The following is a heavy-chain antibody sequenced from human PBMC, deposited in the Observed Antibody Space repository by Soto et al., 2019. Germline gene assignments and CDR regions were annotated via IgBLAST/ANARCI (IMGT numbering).Heavy chain of an antibody. V-gene: IGHV4-34*01. J-gene: IGHJ3*02. Sequence: SETLSLTCAVYGGSFSGYYWSWIRQPPGKGLEWIGEINHSGSTNYNPSLKSRVTISVDTSKNQFSLKLSSVTAADTALFYCAHFSGSSGYYSMTFDIWGQGKMVTVSS. D-gene: IGHD3-22*01. CDR3: AHFSGSSGYYSMTFDI. CDR1: GGSFSGYY. CDR2: INHSGST.